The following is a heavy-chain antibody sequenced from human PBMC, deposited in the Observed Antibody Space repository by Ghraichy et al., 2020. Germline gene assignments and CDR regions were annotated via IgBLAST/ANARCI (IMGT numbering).Heavy chain of an antibody. CDR2: ITATSAYI. Sequence: GGSLRLSCVASGYYSSDYSTNWLRPALGKGLQWVSSITATSAYIYYADSVKGRFTISSDNAKESLYLQMNSLGDEDTAVYYCARGMYSDGQFDYWGQGALATVS. CDR1: GYYSSDYS. D-gene: IGHD5-18*01. V-gene: IGHV3-21*01. J-gene: IGHJ4*02. CDR3: ARGMYSDGQFDY.